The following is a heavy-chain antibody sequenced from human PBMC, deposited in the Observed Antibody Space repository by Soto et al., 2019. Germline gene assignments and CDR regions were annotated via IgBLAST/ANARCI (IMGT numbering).Heavy chain of an antibody. CDR2: ISWNSGSI. J-gene: IGHJ5*02. V-gene: IGHV3-9*01. CDR1: GFTFDDYA. Sequence: EVQLVESGVGLVQPGRSLRLSCAASGFTFDDYAMHWVRQAPGKGLEWVSGISWNSGSIGYADSVKGRFTIYRDNAKNSIYLQMNSLRAEDTALYYGAKEQQHVQGWFDPWGQGTLVTV. D-gene: IGHD6-13*01. CDR3: AKEQQHVQGWFDP.